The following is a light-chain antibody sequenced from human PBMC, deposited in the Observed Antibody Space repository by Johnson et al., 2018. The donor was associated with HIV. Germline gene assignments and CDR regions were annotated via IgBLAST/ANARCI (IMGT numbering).Light chain of an antibody. J-gene: IGLJ1*01. CDR2: ENN. CDR1: SSNIGSNS. Sequence: QSVLTQPPSVSAAPGQKVTISCSGRSSNIGSNSVSWYQQLPGTAPKLLIYENNKRPSGIPDRFSGSKSGTSATLGITGLQTGDEADYYCGTWDSSLSAYVFVTGTKVTVL. CDR3: GTWDSSLSAYV. V-gene: IGLV1-51*02.